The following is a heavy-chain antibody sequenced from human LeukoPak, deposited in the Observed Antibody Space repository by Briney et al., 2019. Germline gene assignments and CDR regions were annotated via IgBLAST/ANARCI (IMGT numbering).Heavy chain of an antibody. CDR3: ARGQGATVPQVGKNWFDP. J-gene: IGHJ5*02. CDR2: VNESGGT. Sequence: SETLSLTCAVYIDSFSNYHWNWIRQTPAKGMVWIGEVNESGGTNISPSLRSRVILSVDTSKNQFSLSVTVADTAIYYCARGQGATVPQVGKNWFDPWGQGTRVTVSS. V-gene: IGHV4-34*01. CDR1: IDSFSNYH. D-gene: IGHD1-26*01.